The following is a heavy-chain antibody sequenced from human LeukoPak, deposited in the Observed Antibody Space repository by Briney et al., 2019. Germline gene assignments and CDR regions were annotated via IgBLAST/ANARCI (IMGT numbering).Heavy chain of an antibody. CDR2: ISGDAGST. CDR3: AKDKRYSGYDPFDY. V-gene: IGHV3-43*02. CDR1: GFTFDDYA. J-gene: IGHJ4*02. Sequence: GGSLRLSCAASGFTFDDYAMHWVRQAPGKGLEWVSLISGDAGSTYYADSVKGRFTISRDNSKNSLYLQMNSLRTEDTALYYCAKDKRYSGYDPFDYWGQGTLVTVSS. D-gene: IGHD5-12*01.